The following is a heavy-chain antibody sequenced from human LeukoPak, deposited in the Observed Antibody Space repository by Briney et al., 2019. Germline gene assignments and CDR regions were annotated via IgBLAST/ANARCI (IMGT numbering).Heavy chain of an antibody. V-gene: IGHV3-23*01. J-gene: IGHJ4*02. D-gene: IGHD6-6*01. CDR3: ASDKGTSYLSSFDY. CDR1: GFTFSSYA. CDR2: ISGSGVST. Sequence: GGSLRLSCTASGFTFSSYAMSWVRQAPGKGLEWVSGISGSGVSTYYAGSVKGRFTISRDNSKNTLYLQMNSLRAADTAVYYCASDKGTSYLSSFDYWGQGTLVTVSS.